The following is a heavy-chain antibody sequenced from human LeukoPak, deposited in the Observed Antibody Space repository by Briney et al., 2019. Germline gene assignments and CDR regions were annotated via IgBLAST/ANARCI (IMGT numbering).Heavy chain of an antibody. CDR2: IYHSGST. D-gene: IGHD3-3*01. CDR1: GGSISSGGYY. V-gene: IGHV4-30-2*01. CDR3: ASHRAGRFYFDY. Sequence: PSETLSLTCTVSGGSISSGGYYWSWIRQPPGKGLEWIGYIYHSGSTYYNPSLKSRVTIPVDRSKNQFSLKLSSVTAADTAVYYCASHRAGRFYFDYWGQGTLVTVSS. J-gene: IGHJ4*02.